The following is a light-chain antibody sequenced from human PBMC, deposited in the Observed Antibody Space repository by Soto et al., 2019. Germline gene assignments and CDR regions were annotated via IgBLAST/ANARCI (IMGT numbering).Light chain of an antibody. CDR3: QQYINLWT. CDR1: QSVRSN. Sequence: EIVMTQSPATLSVSPGERATLSCRASQSVRSNLAWYQQKPGQSPRLLIYGASTRATGIPARFSGSGSGTQFTITISSLQSEDFAVYYCQQYINLWTFGQGTKVDIK. J-gene: IGKJ1*01. V-gene: IGKV3-15*01. CDR2: GAS.